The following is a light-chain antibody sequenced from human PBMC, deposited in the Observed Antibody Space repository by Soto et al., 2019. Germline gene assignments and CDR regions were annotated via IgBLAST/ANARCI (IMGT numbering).Light chain of an antibody. CDR2: AAF. V-gene: IGKV1-9*01. J-gene: IGKJ5*01. CDR1: PGISSS. CDR3: QHINSYPLLI. Sequence: DIQLTQSPSFLSASVGDRVTITCRASPGISSSVAWYQQNAGRAPKLLIYAAFTLQSGVPSRFSGSTSGTEFTLTISSLQPEDSATYYCQHINSYPLLIFGQGTRLEIK.